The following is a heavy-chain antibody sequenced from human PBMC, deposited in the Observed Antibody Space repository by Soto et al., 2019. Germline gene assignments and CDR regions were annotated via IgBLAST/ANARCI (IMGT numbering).Heavy chain of an antibody. CDR3: ARSTYYDILTGYYNGFDY. CDR1: GGSISSGGYY. CDR2: IYCSGST. D-gene: IGHD3-9*01. J-gene: IGHJ4*02. Sequence: QVQLQESGPGLVKPSQTLSLTCTVSGGSISSGGYYWSWIRQHPGKGLEWIGYIYCSGSTYYNPSLKSRVTISVDTSKNQFSLKLSSVTAADTAVYYCARSTYYDILTGYYNGFDYWGQGTLVTVSS. V-gene: IGHV4-31*03.